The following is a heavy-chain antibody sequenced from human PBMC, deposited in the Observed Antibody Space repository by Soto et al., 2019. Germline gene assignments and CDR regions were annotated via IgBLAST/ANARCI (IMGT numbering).Heavy chain of an antibody. CDR3: ARGPGIAAAGAYYYYGMDV. CDR1: GYSFTSYW. Sequence: GEALKISCKGSGYSFTSYWIGWVRQMPGKGLEWMGIIYPGDSDTRYSPSFQGQVTISADKSISTAYLQWSSLKASDTAMYYCARGPGIAAAGAYYYYGMDVWGQGTTVPVSS. V-gene: IGHV5-51*01. CDR2: IYPGDSDT. J-gene: IGHJ6*02. D-gene: IGHD6-13*01.